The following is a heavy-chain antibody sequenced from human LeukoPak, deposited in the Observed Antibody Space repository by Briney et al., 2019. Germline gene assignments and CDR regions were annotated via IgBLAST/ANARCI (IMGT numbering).Heavy chain of an antibody. CDR1: GFTFSSYS. V-gene: IGHV3-48*01. J-gene: IGHJ5*02. D-gene: IGHD4-17*01. CDR2: ISSSSSTI. Sequence: GGSLRLSCAASGFTFSSYSMNWVRQAPGKGLEWVSYISSSSSTIYYADSVKGRFTISRDNSKNTLYLQMNSLRAEDTAVYYCAKLYGDYGNWFDPWGQGTLVTVSS. CDR3: AKLYGDYGNWFDP.